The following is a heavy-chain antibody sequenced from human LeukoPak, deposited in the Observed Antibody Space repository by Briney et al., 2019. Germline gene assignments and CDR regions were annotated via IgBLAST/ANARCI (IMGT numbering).Heavy chain of an antibody. V-gene: IGHV1-18*01. D-gene: IGHD3-3*01. J-gene: IGHJ4*02. CDR2: ITGDSETT. Sequence: ASVEVSCKTSGYSFTNFGITWVRQAPGKGLEWMGWITGDSETTEYAQRFQGRISMTADTFTSTAYMELGSLTSDDTAVYYCARVVVAVFGVMVHSNYFDSWGQGTLITVSS. CDR1: GYSFTNFG. CDR3: ARVVVAVFGVMVHSNYFDS.